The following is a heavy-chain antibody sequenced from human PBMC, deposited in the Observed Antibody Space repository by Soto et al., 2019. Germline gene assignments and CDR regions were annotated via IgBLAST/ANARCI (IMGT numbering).Heavy chain of an antibody. Sequence: SETLSLTCTVSGGSISSHYWSWIRQPPGMGLEWIGHISYSGSTNNNPSLKSRVTISVDTSKNQFSLKLTSVTAADTAVYYCARSYYDFWSGSYYYYMVSWGNGTPVTVS. CDR1: GGSISSHY. J-gene: IGHJ6*03. V-gene: IGHV4-59*08. CDR3: ARSYYDFWSGSYYYYMVS. CDR2: ISYSGST. D-gene: IGHD3-3*01.